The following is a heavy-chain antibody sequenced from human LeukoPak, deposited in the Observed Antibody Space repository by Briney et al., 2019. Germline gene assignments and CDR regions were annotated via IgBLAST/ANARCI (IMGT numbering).Heavy chain of an antibody. CDR3: ARSYGDYVRYYYYYMDV. CDR1: GFTFDDYG. D-gene: IGHD4-17*01. Sequence: GGSLRLSCAASGFTFDDYGMSWVRQGPGKGLEWVSGINWNGGTTSYADSLKGRFTISRDNAKNSLYLQMNSLRAEDTAVYYCARSYGDYVRYYYYYMDVWGKGTTVTVSS. V-gene: IGHV3-20*04. J-gene: IGHJ6*03. CDR2: INWNGGTT.